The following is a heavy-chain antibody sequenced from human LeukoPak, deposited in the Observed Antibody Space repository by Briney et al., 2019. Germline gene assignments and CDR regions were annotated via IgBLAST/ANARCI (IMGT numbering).Heavy chain of an antibody. CDR2: IYYSGST. CDR1: GGSISSRDYY. D-gene: IGHD3-16*01. V-gene: IGHV4-30-4*08. Sequence: PSETLSLTCTVSGGSISSRDYYWSWIRQPPGKGLEWIGYIYYSGSTYYNPSLKSRVTISVDTSKNQFSLKLSSVTAADTAVYYCARDQGEWPYYYYMDVWGKGTTVTVSS. J-gene: IGHJ6*03. CDR3: ARDQGEWPYYYYMDV.